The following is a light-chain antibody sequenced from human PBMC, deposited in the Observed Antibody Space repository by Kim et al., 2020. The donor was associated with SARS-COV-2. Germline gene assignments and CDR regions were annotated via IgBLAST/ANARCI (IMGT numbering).Light chain of an antibody. V-gene: IGKV1-39*01. CDR1: QSITNY. Sequence: DIQMTQSPSSLSASVGDRVTITCRASQSITNYLNWYQQTPGKAPELLIYAASNLQSGVPSRFSGSGSGTDFTLTISSLQPEDFATYYCQQSYSTPRTFGQGTKVEI. CDR2: AAS. J-gene: IGKJ1*01. CDR3: QQSYSTPRT.